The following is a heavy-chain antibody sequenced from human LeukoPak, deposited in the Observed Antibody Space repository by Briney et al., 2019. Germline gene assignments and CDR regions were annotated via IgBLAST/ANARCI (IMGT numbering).Heavy chain of an antibody. J-gene: IGHJ4*02. CDR2: IYHSGST. Sequence: KPSETLSLTCAVSGYSISSGYYWGWIRQPPGKGLEWIGSIYHSGSTYYNPSFKSRVTISVDTSKNQFSLKLSSVTAADTAVYYCARHSKEQLGEIYFDYWGQGTLVTASS. CDR3: ARHSKEQLGEIYFDY. V-gene: IGHV4-38-2*01. CDR1: GYSISSGYY. D-gene: IGHD1-1*01.